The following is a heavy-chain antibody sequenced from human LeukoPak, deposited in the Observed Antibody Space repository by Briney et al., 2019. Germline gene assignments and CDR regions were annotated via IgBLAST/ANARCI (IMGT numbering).Heavy chain of an antibody. CDR1: GYTFTELS. J-gene: IGHJ6*02. CDR2: FDPEDGET. V-gene: IGHV1-24*01. Sequence: ASVKVSCKASGYTFTELSMHWVRQAPGEGLEWMGGFDPEDGETIYAQKFQGRVTMTEDTSTDTAYMELSSLRSEDTAVYYCATVSDSSGYYYYYYGMDVWGQGTTVTVSS. D-gene: IGHD3-22*01. CDR3: ATVSDSSGYYYYYYGMDV.